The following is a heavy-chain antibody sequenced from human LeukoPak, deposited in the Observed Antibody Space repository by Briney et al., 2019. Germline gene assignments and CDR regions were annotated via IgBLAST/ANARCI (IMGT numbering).Heavy chain of an antibody. CDR2: IKQDGSEK. Sequence: GGSLRLSCAASGFTFSSYWMSWVRQAPGKGLEWVANIKQDGSEKYYVDSVKGRFTISRQNAKNSLFLQMNSLRAEDTAVYYCARHRSGGSQDDAFDIWGQGTMVTVSS. CDR1: GFTFSSYW. V-gene: IGHV3-7*01. CDR3: ARHRSGGSQDDAFDI. J-gene: IGHJ3*02. D-gene: IGHD2-15*01.